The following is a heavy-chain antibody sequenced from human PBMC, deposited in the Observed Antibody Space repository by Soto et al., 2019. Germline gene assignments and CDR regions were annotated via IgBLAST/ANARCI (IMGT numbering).Heavy chain of an antibody. CDR2: IKSKTDGGTT. CDR1: GFTFSNAW. CDR3: TLAYCGGDCYSFDY. V-gene: IGHV3-15*07. J-gene: IGHJ4*02. D-gene: IGHD2-21*02. Sequence: EVQLVESGGGLVKPGGSLRLSCAASGFTFSNAWMNWVRQAPGKGLEWVGRIKSKTDGGTTDYAAPVKGRFTISRDDSKNTLYLQMNSLKTEDTAVYYCTLAYCGGDCYSFDYWGQGTLVTVSS.